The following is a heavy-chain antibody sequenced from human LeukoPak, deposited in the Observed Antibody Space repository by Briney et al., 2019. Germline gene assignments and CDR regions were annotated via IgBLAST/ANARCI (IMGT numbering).Heavy chain of an antibody. CDR3: ARDSESYYGSGSYDR. Sequence: SETLSLTCAVYGGSFSGYYWSWIRQPPGKGLEWIGEINHSGSTNYNPSLKSRVTMSVDTSKNQFSLKLSSVTAADTAVYYCARDSESYYGSGSYDRWGQGTLVTVSS. V-gene: IGHV4-34*01. J-gene: IGHJ4*02. CDR2: INHSGST. D-gene: IGHD3-10*01. CDR1: GGSFSGYY.